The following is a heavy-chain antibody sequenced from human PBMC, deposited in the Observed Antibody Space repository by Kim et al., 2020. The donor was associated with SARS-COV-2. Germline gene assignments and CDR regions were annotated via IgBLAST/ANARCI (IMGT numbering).Heavy chain of an antibody. CDR2: IYWDNEK. V-gene: IGHV2-5*02. Sequence: SGPTLVNPTQTLTLTCSFSGFSLATTGMGVGWIRQPPGKAPEWLALIYWDNEKRYSPALKSRLAISKDTSNNQVVLTLTNVDPGDTATYYCARKNYLSLSNFFDPWGQGILVTVSS. CDR1: GFSLATTGMG. CDR3: ARKNYLSLSNFFDP. J-gene: IGHJ5*02. D-gene: IGHD1-7*01.